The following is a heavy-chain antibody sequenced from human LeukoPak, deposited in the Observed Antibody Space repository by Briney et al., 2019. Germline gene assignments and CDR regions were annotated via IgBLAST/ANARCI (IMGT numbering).Heavy chain of an antibody. V-gene: IGHV4-34*01. J-gene: IGHJ4*02. CDR2: INHSGST. Sequence: SETLSLTCAVYGGSFSGYYWSWIRQPPGKGLEWIGEINHSGSTNYNPSLKRRVTISVDTSKNQFSLKLSSVTAADTAVYYCARRNYYDSSGYQPYYFDYWGQGTLVTVSS. CDR1: GGSFSGYY. D-gene: IGHD3-22*01. CDR3: ARRNYYDSSGYQPYYFDY.